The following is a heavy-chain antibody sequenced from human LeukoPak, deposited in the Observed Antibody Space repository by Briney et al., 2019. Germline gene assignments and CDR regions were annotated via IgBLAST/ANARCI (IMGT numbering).Heavy chain of an antibody. CDR1: GFTFSTYW. V-gene: IGHV3-7*01. CDR3: AKDGKTYYDFWSGYHPPGGAFDI. CDR2: IKQDGSEK. D-gene: IGHD3-3*01. J-gene: IGHJ3*02. Sequence: GGSLRLSCAASGFTFSTYWMSWVRQAPGKGLEWVANIKQDGSEKYYVDSVKVRFTISRDNAKNSLYLQMNSLRAEDTAVYYCAKDGKTYYDFWSGYHPPGGAFDIWGQGTMVTVSS.